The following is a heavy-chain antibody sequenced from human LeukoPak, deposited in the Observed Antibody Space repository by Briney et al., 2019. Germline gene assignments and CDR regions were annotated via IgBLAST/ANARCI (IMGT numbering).Heavy chain of an antibody. D-gene: IGHD2-2*01. CDR2: INSDGSTT. J-gene: IGHJ4*02. V-gene: IGHV3-74*01. Sequence: GSLRLSCAASGFTFSSYGMHWVRQAPGKGLIWVSRINSDGSTTNYADSVKGRFTISRDNAKNTLYLQMNSLRAEDTAVYYCWVPATAGEDDYWGQGTLVTVSS. CDR1: GFTFSSYG. CDR3: WVPATAGEDDY.